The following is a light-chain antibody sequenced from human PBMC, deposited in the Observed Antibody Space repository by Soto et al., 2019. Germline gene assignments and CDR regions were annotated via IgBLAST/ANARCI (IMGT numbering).Light chain of an antibody. Sequence: QTVVTQEPSLSVSPGGTVTLTCGLSSGSVSTSYYPSWYQQTPGQAPRTLIYTTNTRSSGVPDRFSGSILGNKAALTITGAQADDESDYYCVLYLGSGAHWVFGGGNKLTVL. J-gene: IGLJ3*02. CDR1: SGSVSTSYY. V-gene: IGLV8-61*01. CDR2: TTN. CDR3: VLYLGSGAHWV.